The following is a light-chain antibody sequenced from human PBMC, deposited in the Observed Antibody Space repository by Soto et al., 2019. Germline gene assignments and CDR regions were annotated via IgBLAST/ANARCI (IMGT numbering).Light chain of an antibody. CDR1: QGISNY. V-gene: IGKV1-27*01. CDR3: QKYNSAPWT. Sequence: DIQMTQSPSSLSTSVGDRVTITCRASQGISNYLAWYQQKPGKVPKRLIYAASTLQSGVPSRFSGSGSGTDFTLTISSLQHEDVTTYYCQKYNSAPWTFGQGTKVEIK. CDR2: AAS. J-gene: IGKJ1*01.